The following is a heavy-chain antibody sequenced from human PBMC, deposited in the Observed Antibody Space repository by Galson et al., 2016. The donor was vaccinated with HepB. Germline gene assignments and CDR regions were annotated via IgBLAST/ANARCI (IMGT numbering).Heavy chain of an antibody. V-gene: IGHV3-21*01. CDR3: ARDKGTYSAYDYSRYYYYGMDV. CDR1: GFSFTNYN. J-gene: IGHJ6*02. D-gene: IGHD5-12*01. Sequence: SLRLSCAASGFSFTNYNMNWVRQAPGKGLEWVSSISGSSSYIQYADSVKGRFTISGDNAKNSLYLQMNSLRADDTAVYYCARDKGTYSAYDYSRYYYYGMDVWGQGTTVTVSS. CDR2: ISGSSSYI.